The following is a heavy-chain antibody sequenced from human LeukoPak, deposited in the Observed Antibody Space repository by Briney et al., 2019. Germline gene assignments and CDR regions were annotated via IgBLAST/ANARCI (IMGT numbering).Heavy chain of an antibody. CDR1: GGSISSYY. Sequence: PSETLSLTCTVSGGSISSYYWSWIRQPPGKGLEWIGYIYYSGSTNYNPSLKSRVTISVDTSKNQFSLKLSSVTAADTAVYYCARHGPNWYFDLWGRGTLVTVSS. CDR3: ARHGPNWYFDL. J-gene: IGHJ2*01. CDR2: IYYSGST. V-gene: IGHV4-59*08.